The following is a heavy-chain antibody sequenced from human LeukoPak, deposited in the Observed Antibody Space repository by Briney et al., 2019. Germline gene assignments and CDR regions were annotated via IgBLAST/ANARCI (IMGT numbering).Heavy chain of an antibody. CDR1: GYTFTGYY. CDR2: INPNSGGT. Sequence: ASVKVSCKASGYTFTGYYMHWVRQAPGQGLEWMGWINPNSGGTNYAQKFQGRVTMTRDTSISTAYMELSRLRSDDTAVYYCARDLDYYDSSGSSYYYYMDVWGKGTTVTVSS. V-gene: IGHV1-2*02. D-gene: IGHD3-22*01. J-gene: IGHJ6*03. CDR3: ARDLDYYDSSGSSYYYYMDV.